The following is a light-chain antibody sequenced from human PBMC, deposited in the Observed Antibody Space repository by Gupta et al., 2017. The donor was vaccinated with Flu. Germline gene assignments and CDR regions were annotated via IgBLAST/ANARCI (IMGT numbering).Light chain of an antibody. CDR3: QQYNSYPSS. CDR1: QSISSW. J-gene: IGKJ3*01. CDR2: KAS. Sequence: DIQMTQSPSTLAASVGDRVTITCRASQSISSWLAWYQQKAGKAPKLLIYKASSLESGVPSRFSGSGSGTEFTLTISSPQPYDFGTYYCQQYNSYPSSFGSGTKVDIK. V-gene: IGKV1-5*03.